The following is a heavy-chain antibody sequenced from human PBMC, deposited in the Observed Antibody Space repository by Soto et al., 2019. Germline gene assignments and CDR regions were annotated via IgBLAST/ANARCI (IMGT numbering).Heavy chain of an antibody. CDR2: IYKSATT. CDR3: ARGRYCLTGRCFPNWFDA. J-gene: IGHJ5*02. CDR1: GDSISNLDYF. D-gene: IGHD7-27*01. V-gene: IGHV4-30-4*01. Sequence: SETLSLTCSVSGDSISNLDYFWAWIRQPPGQALEYIGYIYKSATTYYNPPFESRVAISVDTSKSQFSLNVTSVTAAATAVYFCARGRYCLTGRCFPNWFDAWGQGALVTVSS.